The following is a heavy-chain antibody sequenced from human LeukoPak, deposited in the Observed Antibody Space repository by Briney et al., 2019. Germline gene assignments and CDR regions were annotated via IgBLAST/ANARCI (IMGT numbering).Heavy chain of an antibody. V-gene: IGHV4-61*02. Sequence: KASETLSLTCTVSGGSINSGSYYLSWIRQPAGKGLEWIGRIYTSGSTDYNPSLKSRVTISVDTSKNHFSLKLTSVTAADTAVYYCARGGRYCSGSNCHNWGQGTLVTVSS. CDR3: ARGGRYCSGSNCHN. CDR2: IYTSGST. J-gene: IGHJ4*02. CDR1: GGSINSGSYY. D-gene: IGHD2-15*01.